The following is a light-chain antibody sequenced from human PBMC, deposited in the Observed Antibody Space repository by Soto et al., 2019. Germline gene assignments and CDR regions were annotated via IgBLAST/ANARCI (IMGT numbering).Light chain of an antibody. CDR3: QQKYSSKIT. V-gene: IGKV1-39*01. J-gene: IGKJ5*01. CDR2: AAS. Sequence: FHMTLPPSTLFASVEEPSTTTSRASQSISSYLNWYQQKPGKDPKILISAASILQSGVPSRLSGSGSGTDFNLTISNLQTEDFAGYYCQQKYSSKITFGQGTRLEIK. CDR1: QSISSY.